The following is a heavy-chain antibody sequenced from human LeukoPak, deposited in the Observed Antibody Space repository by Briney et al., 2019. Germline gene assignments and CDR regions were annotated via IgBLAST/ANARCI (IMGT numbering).Heavy chain of an antibody. D-gene: IGHD3-10*01. CDR2: INHSGST. J-gene: IGHJ4*02. V-gene: IGHV4-34*01. Sequence: SETLSLTCAVYGGSFSGYYWSWIRQPPGKGLEWIGEINHSGSTNYNPSLKSRVTIPVDTSKNQFSLKLSSVTAADTAVYYCARGLGLHYYGSGSSHRPLDYWGQGTLVTVSS. CDR1: GGSFSGYY. CDR3: ARGLGLHYYGSGSSHRPLDY.